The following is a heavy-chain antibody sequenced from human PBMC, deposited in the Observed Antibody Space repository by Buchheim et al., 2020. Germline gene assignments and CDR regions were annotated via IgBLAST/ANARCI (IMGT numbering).Heavy chain of an antibody. Sequence: EVQLVESGGGLVQPGGSLRLSCAASGFTFSSYEMNWVRQAPGKGLEWVSYISSSGSTIYYADSVKGRFTISRDNAKNSLCLQMNSLRAEDTAVYYCASGEQQLVGENYYGMDVWGQGTT. CDR3: ASGEQQLVGENYYGMDV. J-gene: IGHJ6*02. CDR1: GFTFSSYE. V-gene: IGHV3-48*03. CDR2: ISSSGSTI. D-gene: IGHD6-13*01.